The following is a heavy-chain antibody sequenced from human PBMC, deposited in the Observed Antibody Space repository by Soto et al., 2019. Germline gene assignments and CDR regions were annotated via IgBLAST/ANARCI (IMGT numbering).Heavy chain of an antibody. CDR2: INGGNGDT. J-gene: IGHJ4*02. CDR3: ARGYCSSTSCQYYFDF. Sequence: ASVKVSCKASGYTFTGYAIHWVRQAPGQRLEWMGWINGGNGDTKYSQKFQGRVTITRDTSASTAYMELTSLGSEATAVYHCARGYCSSTSCQYYFDFWGQGTPVTVSS. D-gene: IGHD2-2*01. V-gene: IGHV1-3*01. CDR1: GYTFTGYA.